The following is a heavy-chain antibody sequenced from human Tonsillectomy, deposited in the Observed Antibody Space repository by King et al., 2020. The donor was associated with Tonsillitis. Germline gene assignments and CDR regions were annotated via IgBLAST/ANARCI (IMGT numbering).Heavy chain of an antibody. V-gene: IGHV4-59*01. CDR3: ARDTGGGFDY. CDR2: IFFSGST. D-gene: IGHD3-10*01. Sequence: QLQESGPGLVKPSETLSLTCTVSGGSISSYYWSWIRQPPGKGLEWIGYIFFSGSTNYNPSLKSRVTISVDTSKNQFSLKLSSVTAADTAVYYCARDTGGGFDYWGQGTLVTVSS. CDR1: GGSISSYY. J-gene: IGHJ4*02.